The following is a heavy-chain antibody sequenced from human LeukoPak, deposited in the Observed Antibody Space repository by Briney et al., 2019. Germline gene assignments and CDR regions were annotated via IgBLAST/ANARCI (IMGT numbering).Heavy chain of an antibody. D-gene: IGHD4-23*01. CDR2: INHSGRT. V-gene: IGHV4-34*01. J-gene: IGHJ4*02. Sequence: SETLSLTCAVSGGSFFGSHWNWIRQSPEKGLEWIGEINHSGRTNYNPSLKSRVTISVDTSKSQFFLKLTSVTAADTAVYYRARDPTTVVTLPYYFDFWGQGTLVTASA. CDR1: GGSFFGSH. CDR3: ARDPTTVVTLPYYFDF.